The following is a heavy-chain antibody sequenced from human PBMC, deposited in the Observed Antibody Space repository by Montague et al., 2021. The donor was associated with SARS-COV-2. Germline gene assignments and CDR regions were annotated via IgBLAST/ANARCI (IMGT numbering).Heavy chain of an antibody. CDR3: ARGASAWLLWGYGMDV. J-gene: IGHJ6*02. V-gene: IGHV3-48*03. CDR1: GFTFSSYE. D-gene: IGHD3-9*01. CDR2: ISSSGSTI. Sequence: SLRLSCAASGFTFSSYEMNWVRQAPGKGLEWVSYISSSGSTIYYADSVKGRFTISRDNAKNSLYLQMNSLRVEDTAVYYCARGASAWLLWGYGMDVWGQGTTVTVSS.